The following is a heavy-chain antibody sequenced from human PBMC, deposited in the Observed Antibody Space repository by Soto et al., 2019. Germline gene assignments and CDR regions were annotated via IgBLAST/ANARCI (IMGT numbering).Heavy chain of an antibody. D-gene: IGHD2-15*01. CDR3: AKFVKEDIVVVAAAPYFDY. CDR2: ISGSGGST. CDR1: GFTFSSYA. V-gene: IGHV3-23*01. J-gene: IGHJ4*02. Sequence: EVQLLESGGGLVQPGGSLRLSCAASGFTFSSYAMSWVRQAPGKGLEWVSAISGSGGSTYYADSVKGRFTISRDNSKNTLYLQVNSLRAEDTAVYYCAKFVKEDIVVVAAAPYFDYWGQGTLVTVSS.